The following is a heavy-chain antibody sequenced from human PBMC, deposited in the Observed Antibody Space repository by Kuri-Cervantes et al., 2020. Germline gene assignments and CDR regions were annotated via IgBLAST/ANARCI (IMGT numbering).Heavy chain of an antibody. CDR2: ISYDGSNK. D-gene: IGHD3-9*01. V-gene: IGHV3-30-3*01. CDR1: GFTFSSYA. CDR3: ARVAIVVRYDILTGYYGYFDY. J-gene: IGHJ4*02. Sequence: GGSLRLSCAASGFTFSSYAMHWVRQAPGKGLEWVAVISYDGSNKYYADSVKGRFTISRDNSKNTLYLQMNSLRAEDTAVYYCARVAIVVRYDILTGYYGYFDYWGQGTLVTVSS.